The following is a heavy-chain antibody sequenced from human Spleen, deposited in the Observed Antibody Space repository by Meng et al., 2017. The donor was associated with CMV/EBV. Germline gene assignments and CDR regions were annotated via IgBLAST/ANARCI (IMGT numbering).Heavy chain of an antibody. J-gene: IGHJ4*02. CDR2: ISGSGGST. D-gene: IGHD3-10*01. CDR1: GFTFSTYA. Sequence: GESLKISCAASGFTFSTYAMSWVRQAPGKGLEGVSAISGSGGSTYYADSVKGRFTISRDNSKNTLYPQMHSLRAEDTAVYYCAKDVTGYYGSGSYGPGFDYWGQGTLVTVSS. V-gene: IGHV3-23*01. CDR3: AKDVTGYYGSGSYGPGFDY.